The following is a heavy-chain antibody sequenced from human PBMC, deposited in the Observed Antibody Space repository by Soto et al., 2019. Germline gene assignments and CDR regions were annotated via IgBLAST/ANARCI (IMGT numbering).Heavy chain of an antibody. CDR3: ARGLDCSSTSCYNWFDP. J-gene: IGHJ5*02. V-gene: IGHV1-69*10. D-gene: IGHD2-2*01. Sequence: SVKVSCKASGGTFSSYAISWVRQAPGQGLEWMGGIIPILGIANYAQKFQGRVTITADKSTSTAYMELSSLRSEDTAVYYCARGLDCSSTSCYNWFDPWGQGTLVTVSS. CDR1: GGTFSSYA. CDR2: IIPILGIA.